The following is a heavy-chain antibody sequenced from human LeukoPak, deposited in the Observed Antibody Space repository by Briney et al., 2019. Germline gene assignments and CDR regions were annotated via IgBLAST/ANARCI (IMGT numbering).Heavy chain of an antibody. Sequence: SQTLSLTCTVSGGSISSGGYYWSWIRQHPGKGLEWIGYIYYSGSTYYNPPLKSRVTISADRSKNQFSLKLSSVTAADTAVYYCARERGEERYCSGGSCYYGMDVWGQGTTVTVSS. D-gene: IGHD2-15*01. CDR1: GGSISSGGYY. V-gene: IGHV4-31*03. CDR2: IYYSGST. J-gene: IGHJ6*02. CDR3: ARERGEERYCSGGSCYYGMDV.